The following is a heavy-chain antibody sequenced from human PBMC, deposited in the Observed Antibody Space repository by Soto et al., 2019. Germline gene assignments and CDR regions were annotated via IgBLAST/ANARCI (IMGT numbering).Heavy chain of an antibody. V-gene: IGHV1-69*01. CDR2: IIPIFGTT. Sequence: QVQLVQSGAEVTKPGSSVKVSCQASGATFSRYAFSWVRQAPGQGLEWLGGIIPIFGTTTYAQNSQGRISITADDSTSTAYMELNSLKSNDTALYDCARGGKGGLRLTFFNFWGPGSLFTVTS. D-gene: IGHD5-12*01. CDR1: GATFSRYA. J-gene: IGHJ4*02. CDR3: ARGGKGGLRLTFFNF.